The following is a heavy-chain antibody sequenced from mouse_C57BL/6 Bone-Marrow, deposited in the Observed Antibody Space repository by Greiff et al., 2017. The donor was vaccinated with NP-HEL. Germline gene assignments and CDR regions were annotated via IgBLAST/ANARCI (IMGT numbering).Heavy chain of an antibody. V-gene: IGHV1-82*01. D-gene: IGHD1-1*01. CDR1: GYAFSSSW. Sequence: VHLVESGPELVKPGASVKISCKASGYAFSSSWMNWVKQRPGKGLEWIGRIYPGDGDTNYNGKFKGKATLTADKSSSTAYMQLSSLTSEDSAVYFCARAAYYYGSSYLPFDYWGQGTTLTVSS. CDR3: ARAAYYYGSSYLPFDY. J-gene: IGHJ2*01. CDR2: IYPGDGDT.